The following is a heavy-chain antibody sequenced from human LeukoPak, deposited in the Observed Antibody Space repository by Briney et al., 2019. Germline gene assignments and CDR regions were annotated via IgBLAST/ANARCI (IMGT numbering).Heavy chain of an antibody. CDR2: INPNSGDT. V-gene: IGHV1-2*06. CDR3: AFVCSSTTCSLDY. D-gene: IGHD2-2*01. J-gene: IGHJ4*02. Sequence: ASVKVSCKASGYTFTGYYMHWVRQAPGHGLEWLGRINPNSGDTNYAQKFQGRVTMTRDTSISTAYMELSRLRSDDTAVYYCAFVCSSTTCSLDYWGQGTLVTVSS. CDR1: GYTFTGYY.